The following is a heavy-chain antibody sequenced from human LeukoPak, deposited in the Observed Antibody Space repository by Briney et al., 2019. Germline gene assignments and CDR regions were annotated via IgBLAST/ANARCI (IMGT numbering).Heavy chain of an antibody. CDR3: ARELWFANAPGTWLDP. V-gene: IGHV4-30-2*01. CDR2: IFHAEST. D-gene: IGHD3-10*01. J-gene: IGHJ5*01. CDR1: SDSISRGAYS. Sequence: KASDTLSLTCVVSSDSISRGAYSWRWLPQPPAKGLEWIGDIFHAESTFYNPSLKSRLTISVDNSKNQFSLRLSSVTAADTAVYYCARELWFANAPGTWLDPWGQGTLVTVSS.